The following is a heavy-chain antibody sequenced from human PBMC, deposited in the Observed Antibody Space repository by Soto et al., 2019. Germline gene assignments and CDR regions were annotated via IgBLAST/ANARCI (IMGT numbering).Heavy chain of an antibody. J-gene: IGHJ4*02. V-gene: IGHV2-5*02. D-gene: IGHD1-26*01. CDR1: GFSLSTSGVG. Sequence: QITLKESGPTLVKPTQTLTLTCTFSGFSLSTSGVGVGWIRQPPGKALEWLALIYWDDDKRYSPSLKSRLTITKDTSKNQVVLTMTNMVPVDTATYYCARVMLVVGSFDYWGQGTLVTVS. CDR3: ARVMLVVGSFDY. CDR2: IYWDDDK.